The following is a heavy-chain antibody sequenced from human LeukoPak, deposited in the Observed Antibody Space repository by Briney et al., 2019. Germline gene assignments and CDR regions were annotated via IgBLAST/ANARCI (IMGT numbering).Heavy chain of an antibody. Sequence: GGALRLSCAASGFTFRSYSMNWVRQAPGRGVEGVSAIDPSSTYIYYADSEKGRFTISRDNAENSLYLQMNSLRVEDTAVYYCARAPTVLVGYCSSSSCQADYWGQGTLVTVS. D-gene: IGHD2-2*01. V-gene: IGHV3-21*06. CDR3: ARAPTVLVGYCSSSSCQADY. CDR1: GFTFRSYS. J-gene: IGHJ4*02. CDR2: IDPSSTYI.